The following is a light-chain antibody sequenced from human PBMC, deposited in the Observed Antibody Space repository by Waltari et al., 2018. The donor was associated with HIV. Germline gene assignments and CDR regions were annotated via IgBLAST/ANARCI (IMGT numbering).Light chain of an antibody. J-gene: IGKJ4*01. Sequence: EIVFTQSPGTLSLSPGERATLSCRASQSISSNYLAWYQQKPGQAPTLLMYGASPRATGIPDRFSGSGSVTDFTLTISRPEPEDVAVYYCQQYGSSPGTFGGGTKIQIK. V-gene: IGKV3-20*01. CDR2: GAS. CDR3: QQYGSSPGT. CDR1: QSISSNY.